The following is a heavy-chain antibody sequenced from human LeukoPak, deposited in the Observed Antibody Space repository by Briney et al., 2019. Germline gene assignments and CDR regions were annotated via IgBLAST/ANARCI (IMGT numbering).Heavy chain of an antibody. V-gene: IGHV3-53*01. CDR3: ARTNPVYGDYDY. CDR2: MFPDGRT. CDR1: GLTVNDNY. J-gene: IGHJ4*02. D-gene: IGHD4-17*01. Sequence: GGSLRLSCLVSGLTVNDNYMSWVRQAPGKGLQWVSVMFPDGRTFYGDSVRGRFTISRDLARNTLLLQMHSLRADVTAVHYCARTNPVYGDYDYWGQGTLVTVSS.